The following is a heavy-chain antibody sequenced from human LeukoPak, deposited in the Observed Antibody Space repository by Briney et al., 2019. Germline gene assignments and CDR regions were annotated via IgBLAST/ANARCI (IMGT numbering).Heavy chain of an antibody. D-gene: IGHD3-22*01. CDR2: LVPIFGTA. V-gene: IGHV1-69*01. CDR3: AREVDSSGYVNWFDP. CDR1: VGMLGSYA. J-gene: IGHJ5*02. Sequence: CKASVGMLGSYAVSCVGGAPGHGRGWLGGLVPIFGTANYAQKFQGRVTITADESTSTAYMELSSLRSEDTAVYYCAREVDSSGYVNWFDPWGQGTLVTVSS.